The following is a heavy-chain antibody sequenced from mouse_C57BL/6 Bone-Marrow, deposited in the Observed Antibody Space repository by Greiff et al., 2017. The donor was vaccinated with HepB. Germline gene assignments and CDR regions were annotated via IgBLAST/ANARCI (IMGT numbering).Heavy chain of an antibody. CDR2: IDPSDSET. J-gene: IGHJ1*03. CDR1: GYTFTSYW. CDR3: ARSGYYYGSSPYWYFDV. D-gene: IGHD1-1*01. V-gene: IGHV1-52*01. Sequence: VQLQQPGAELVRPGSSVKLSCKASGYTFTSYWMHWVKQRPIQGLEWIGNIDPSDSETHYNQKFKDKATLTVDKSSSTAYMQLSSLTAEDSAVYCCARSGYYYGSSPYWYFDVWGTGTTVTVSS.